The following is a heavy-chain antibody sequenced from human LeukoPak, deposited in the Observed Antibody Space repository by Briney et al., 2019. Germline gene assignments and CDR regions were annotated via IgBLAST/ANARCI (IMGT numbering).Heavy chain of an antibody. Sequence: ASVKVSCKASGYTFTSYGISWVRQAPGQGLEWMGWISAYNGNTNYAQKLQGRVTMTTDTSTSTAYMELRSLRSDDTAVYYCARVDEVPAARYYYYYGMDVWGQGTTVTVSS. D-gene: IGHD2-2*01. V-gene: IGHV1-18*01. CDR3: ARVDEVPAARYYYYYGMDV. CDR2: ISAYNGNT. CDR1: GYTFTSYG. J-gene: IGHJ6*02.